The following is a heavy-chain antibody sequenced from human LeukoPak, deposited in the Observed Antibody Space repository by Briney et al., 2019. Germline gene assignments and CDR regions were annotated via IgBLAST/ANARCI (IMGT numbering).Heavy chain of an antibody. V-gene: IGHV3-15*05. CDR1: GFTFSNAW. CDR2: IKSKTDGGTT. J-gene: IGHJ4*02. Sequence: KTGGSLRLSCAASGFTFSNAWMSWVRQAPGKGLEWVGRIKSKTDGGTTDYAAPVKGRFTISRDNAKNTLFLQTSSLRAEDTAVYYCARGRMGTTTYYFDYWGQGTLVTVSS. D-gene: IGHD1-26*01. CDR3: ARGRMGTTTYYFDY.